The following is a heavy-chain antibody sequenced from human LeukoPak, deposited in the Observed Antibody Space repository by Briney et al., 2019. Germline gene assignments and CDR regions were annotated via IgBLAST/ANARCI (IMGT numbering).Heavy chain of an antibody. CDR2: ISSSGSTI. Sequence: GGSLRLSCAASGFTFSDYYMSWIRQAPGKGLEWVSYISSSGSTIYYADSVKGRFTISRDNAKSSLYLQMNSLRAEDTAVYYCARGIAARPKRRYNWFDPWGQGTLVTVSS. V-gene: IGHV3-11*01. D-gene: IGHD6-6*01. CDR3: ARGIAARPKRRYNWFDP. CDR1: GFTFSDYY. J-gene: IGHJ5*02.